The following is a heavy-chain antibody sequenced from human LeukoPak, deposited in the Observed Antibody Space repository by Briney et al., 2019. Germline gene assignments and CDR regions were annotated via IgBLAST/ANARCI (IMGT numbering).Heavy chain of an antibody. D-gene: IGHD5-24*01. J-gene: IGHJ4*02. CDR2: IYYSGST. CDR1: GGSISSSSYY. Sequence: PSETLSLTCTVSGGSISSSSYYWGWLRQPPGKGLEWIGRIYYSGSTYYNPSLKSRVTISVDTSKNQFSLTLSSVTAADTAVYYCASGLQSRDGYNYVGVGDYWGQGTLVTVSS. V-gene: IGHV4-39*01. CDR3: ASGLQSRDGYNYVGVGDY.